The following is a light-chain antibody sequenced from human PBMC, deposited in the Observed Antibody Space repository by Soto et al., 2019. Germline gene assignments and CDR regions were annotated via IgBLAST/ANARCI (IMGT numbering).Light chain of an antibody. CDR2: KIS. CDR3: MQATQFPRT. CDR1: QSLVHSDGNTY. Sequence: DIVMTQTPLSSPVTLGQPASISCRSSQSLVHSDGNTYLSWLQQRPGQPPRCLIYKISNRLSGVPDRFSGSGAGTYFSLKISRVEAEDVGVYYCMQATQFPRTFGQGTKVEIK. J-gene: IGKJ1*01. V-gene: IGKV2-24*01.